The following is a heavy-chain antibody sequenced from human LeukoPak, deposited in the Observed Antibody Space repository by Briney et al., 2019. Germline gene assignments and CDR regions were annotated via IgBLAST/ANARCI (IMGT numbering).Heavy chain of an antibody. V-gene: IGHV5-10-1*01. CDR1: GYSFTSYW. CDR3: ARTPLYSSGWYHTDY. CDR2: IDPSDSYT. D-gene: IGHD6-19*01. Sequence: GESLKISCQGSGYSFTSYWISWVRQMPGKGLDWMGRIDPSDSYTNYSPSFQGHVTISADKSISTAYLQWSSLKASDTAMYYCARTPLYSSGWYHTDYWGQGTLVTVSS. J-gene: IGHJ4*02.